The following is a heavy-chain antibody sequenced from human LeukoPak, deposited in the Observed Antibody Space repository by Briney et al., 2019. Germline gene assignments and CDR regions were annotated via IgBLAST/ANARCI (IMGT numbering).Heavy chain of an antibody. V-gene: IGHV1-46*01. Sequence: ASVKVSCKASGYTFTNYYIHWVRQAPGQGLEWMGKINPSGGGTNYAQKFQGRVSMTRDTFTSTVYMELSSLRSEDTAVYYCARSSPYDGRGYSQLDPGSAYYYGLDVWGQGTTVTVSS. D-gene: IGHD3-22*01. CDR1: GYTFTNYY. J-gene: IGHJ6*02. CDR3: ARSSPYDGRGYSQLDPGSAYYYGLDV. CDR2: INPSGGGT.